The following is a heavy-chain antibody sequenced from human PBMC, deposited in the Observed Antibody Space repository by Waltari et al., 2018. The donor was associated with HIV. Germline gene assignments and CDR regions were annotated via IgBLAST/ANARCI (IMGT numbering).Heavy chain of an antibody. CDR2: IRSRGNRYAT. CDR3: TRALAY. CDR1: GFTFSASA. J-gene: IGHJ4*02. Sequence: EVQLVESGGGLVQPGGSLRVSCAASGFTFSASAIHWVRQASGQGVEWVGRIRSRGNRYATAYGSSVKGRFTVSRDDSKNTAYLQMNNLKTEDTAVYYCTRALAYWGQGTLVTVSP. D-gene: IGHD3-16*01. V-gene: IGHV3-73*02.